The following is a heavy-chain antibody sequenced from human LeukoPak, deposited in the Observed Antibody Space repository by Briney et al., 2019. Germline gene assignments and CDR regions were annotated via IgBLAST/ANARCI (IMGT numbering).Heavy chain of an antibody. V-gene: IGHV3-23*01. CDR2: ISGSGGST. CDR1: GFTFSSYA. Sequence: GGSLRLSCAASGFTFSSYAMSWVRQAPRKGLEWVSAISGSGGSTYYADSVKGRFTISRDNSKNTLYLQMNSLRAEDTAVYYCAKGDYYDSSGYDYWGQGTLVTVSS. CDR3: AKGDYYDSSGYDY. D-gene: IGHD3-22*01. J-gene: IGHJ4*02.